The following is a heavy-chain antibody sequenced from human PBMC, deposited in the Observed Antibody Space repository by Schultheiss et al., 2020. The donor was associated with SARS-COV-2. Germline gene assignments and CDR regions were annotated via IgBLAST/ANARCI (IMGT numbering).Heavy chain of an antibody. CDR3: ARVRFLEWLSPDAFDI. Sequence: ASVKVSCKASGYTFTGYYMHWVRQAPGQGLEWMGRINPNSGGTNYAQKFQGRVTMTRDTSISTAYMELSRLRSEDTAVYYCARVRFLEWLSPDAFDIWGQGTMVTVSS. J-gene: IGHJ3*02. CDR2: INPNSGGT. CDR1: GYTFTGYY. D-gene: IGHD3-3*01. V-gene: IGHV1-2*06.